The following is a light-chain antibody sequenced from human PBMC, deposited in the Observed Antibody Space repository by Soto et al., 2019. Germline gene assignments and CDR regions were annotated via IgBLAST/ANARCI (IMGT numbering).Light chain of an antibody. CDR2: AAS. CDR3: VQDYDYPRT. J-gene: IGKJ1*01. V-gene: IGKV1-6*01. Sequence: AIQMTQSPSSLSASVGDRVTITCRASQGIRNDLGWYQQKPGKAPKVLTYAASSLQSGVPSRFSGSGSGTDFTLTISSLQPEDFATYYYVQDYDYPRTFGQGTKVEIK. CDR1: QGIRND.